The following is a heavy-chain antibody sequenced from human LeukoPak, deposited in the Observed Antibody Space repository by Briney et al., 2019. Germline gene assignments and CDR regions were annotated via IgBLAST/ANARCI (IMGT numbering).Heavy chain of an antibody. D-gene: IGHD3-10*01. J-gene: IGHJ4*02. CDR2: ISTYNGNT. CDR1: GYTFTSYG. V-gene: IGHV1-18*01. Sequence: GASVKVSCKASGYTFTSYGISWMRQAPGQGLEWMGWISTYNGNTNYAQKLQGRVTMTTDTSTSTAYMELRSLRSDDTAVYYCARDVGAGSYGRSIDYWGQGTLVTVSS. CDR3: ARDVGAGSYGRSIDY.